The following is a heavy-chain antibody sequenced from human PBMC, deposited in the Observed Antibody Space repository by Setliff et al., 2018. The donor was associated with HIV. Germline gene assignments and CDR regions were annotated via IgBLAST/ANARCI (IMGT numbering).Heavy chain of an antibody. Sequence: GSLRLSCAASGFTFSNYWMHWVRQAPGKGLVWVSRISNDGSTTDYADSVKGRFTISRDNAKNTLYLQMNSLRAEDTAVYFCATITAWWGQGTLVTVSS. CDR2: ISNDGSTT. D-gene: IGHD3-10*01. J-gene: IGHJ4*02. CDR3: ATITAW. CDR1: GFTFSNYW. V-gene: IGHV3-74*01.